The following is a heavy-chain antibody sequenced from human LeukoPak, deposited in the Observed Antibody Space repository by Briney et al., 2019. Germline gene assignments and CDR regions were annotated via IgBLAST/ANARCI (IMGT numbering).Heavy chain of an antibody. CDR3: AREVEATIFFHRYYFDY. Sequence: PGGSLRLSCAASGFTFSSYWMSWVRQAPGKGLEWVANIKQDGSEKYYVDSVKGRFTISRDNAKNSLYLQMNSLRAEDTAVYYCAREVEATIFFHRYYFDYWGQGTLVTVSS. J-gene: IGHJ4*02. D-gene: IGHD1-26*01. V-gene: IGHV3-7*01. CDR2: IKQDGSEK. CDR1: GFTFSSYW.